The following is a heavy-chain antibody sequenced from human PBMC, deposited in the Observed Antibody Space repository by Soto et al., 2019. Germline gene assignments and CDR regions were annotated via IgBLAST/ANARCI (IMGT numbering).Heavy chain of an antibody. CDR1: GGSTSSGGYS. Sequence: SETLSLTCAVSGGSTSSGGYSWSWIRQPPGKGLEWIGYIYHSGSTYYNPSLKSRVTISVDRSKNQFSLKLSSVTAADTAVYYCARSPYSNYGGMDVWGQGTTVTVSS. CDR2: IYHSGST. CDR3: ARSPYSNYGGMDV. J-gene: IGHJ6*02. D-gene: IGHD4-4*01. V-gene: IGHV4-30-2*01.